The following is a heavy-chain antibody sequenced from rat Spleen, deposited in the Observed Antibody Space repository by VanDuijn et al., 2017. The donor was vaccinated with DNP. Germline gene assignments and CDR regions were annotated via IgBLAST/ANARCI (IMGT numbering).Heavy chain of an antibody. CDR3: TTLNFYASLAEYFDY. Sequence: EVQLVESGGGLVQPGNSLKLSCAAPGFTFRDYYLAWVRQAPTKGLEWVAYISYDGGITSYGDSVKGRFTISRDNAKSTLYLQTDSLRSEDTATYYCTTLNFYASLAEYFDYWGQGVMVTVSS. CDR1: GFTFRDYY. CDR2: ISYDGGIT. V-gene: IGHV5-20*01. J-gene: IGHJ2*01. D-gene: IGHD1-12*01.